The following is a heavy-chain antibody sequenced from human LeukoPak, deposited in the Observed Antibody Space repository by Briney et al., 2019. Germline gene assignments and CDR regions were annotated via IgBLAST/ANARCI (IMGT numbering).Heavy chain of an antibody. Sequence: QSGGSLRLSCAASGFTFSGYWMHWVRQAPGRGLVWVSRIKSDGSSTTYADSVKGRFTVSRDNAKNTLYLQMNSLRAEDTAVYYCARIGYSNWGDALDIWGQGTMVTASS. CDR2: IKSDGSST. CDR3: ARIGYSNWGDALDI. D-gene: IGHD6-13*01. CDR1: GFTFSGYW. J-gene: IGHJ3*02. V-gene: IGHV3-74*03.